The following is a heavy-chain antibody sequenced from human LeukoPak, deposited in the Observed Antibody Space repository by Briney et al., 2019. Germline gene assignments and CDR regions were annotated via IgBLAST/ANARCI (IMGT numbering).Heavy chain of an antibody. CDR2: LYYSDTT. CDR1: AVSINSYH. J-gene: IGHJ3*02. V-gene: IGHV4-59*01. CDR3: ARDVEDDYVWGSYRHLPYAFDI. Sequence: SVTLSLTCSVYAVSINSYHWGWMRHPQGQGLKCRSNLYYSDTTNYNPSLKRLATIWVDTSKNQFCLKPSCVTAADTAVYYCARDVEDDYVWGSYRHLPYAFDIWGQGTMVTVSS. D-gene: IGHD3-16*02.